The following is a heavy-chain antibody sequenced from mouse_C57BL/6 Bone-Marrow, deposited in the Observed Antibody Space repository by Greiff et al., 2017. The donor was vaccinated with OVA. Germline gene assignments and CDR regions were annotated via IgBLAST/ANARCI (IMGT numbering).Heavy chain of an antibody. D-gene: IGHD2-10*02. J-gene: IGHJ4*01. CDR2: ISDGGSYT. CDR1: GFTFSSYA. CDR3: ARVLGGSDYYAMDY. Sequence: EVQVVESGGGLVKPGGSLKLSCAASGFTFSSYAMSWVRQTPEKRLEWVATISDGGSYTYYPDNVKGRFTISRDNAKNNLYLQMSHLKSEDTAMYYCARVLGGSDYYAMDYWGQGTSVTVSS. V-gene: IGHV5-4*01.